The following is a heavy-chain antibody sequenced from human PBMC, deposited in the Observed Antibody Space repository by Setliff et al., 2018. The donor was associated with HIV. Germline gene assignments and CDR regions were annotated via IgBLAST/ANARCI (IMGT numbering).Heavy chain of an antibody. D-gene: IGHD3-10*01. J-gene: IGHJ4*02. V-gene: IGHV3-66*02. CDR1: GFTVSSSY. CDR3: ARLRLYNSALDY. Sequence: GGSLRLSCEASGFTVSSSYMAWVRQAPGKGLEWVSTIYSDGSTYHRDSVKGRFTLSRDIPENALYLQIDSLRPEDTAVYYCARLRLYNSALDYWGQGTLVTVSS. CDR2: IYSDGST.